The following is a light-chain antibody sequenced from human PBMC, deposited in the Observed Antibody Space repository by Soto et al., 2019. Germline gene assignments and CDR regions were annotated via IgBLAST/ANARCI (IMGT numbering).Light chain of an antibody. CDR2: EVS. V-gene: IGLV2-14*01. CDR3: SAYTSSLTLYV. J-gene: IGLJ1*01. CDR1: ISDVGTYNY. Sequence: QSALTHPASVSGSPGQSITIACTGTISDVGTYNYVSWYQQHSGKSPKLMIYEVSNRPSGVSNRFSGSKSGNTASLTISGRHAEDEADYYCSAYTSSLTLYVFGSGTKGT.